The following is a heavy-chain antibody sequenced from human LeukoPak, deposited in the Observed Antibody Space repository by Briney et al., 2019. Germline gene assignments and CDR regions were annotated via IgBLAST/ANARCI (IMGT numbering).Heavy chain of an antibody. J-gene: IGHJ4*02. V-gene: IGHV3-7*01. CDR3: ARGLAAAGTGY. CDR1: GFTFSNYA. CDR2: INQDGNEN. Sequence: PGGSLRLSCAASGFTFSNYAMSWVRQAPGKGLEWVANINQDGNENYYVDSVKGRFTISRDNAKSSLYLQMNSLRAEDTAVYYCARGLAAAGTGYWGQGTLVTVSS. D-gene: IGHD6-25*01.